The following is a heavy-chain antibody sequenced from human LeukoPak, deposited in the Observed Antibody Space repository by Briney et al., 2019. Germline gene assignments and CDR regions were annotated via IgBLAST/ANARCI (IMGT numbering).Heavy chain of an antibody. CDR1: GFTFSSYA. CDR3: ATGPHKQLWLVRYYMDI. V-gene: IGHV3-23*01. Sequence: PGGSLRLSCAASGFTFSSYAMSWVRQAPGKGLEWVSAISGSGGSTYYADSVKGRFTISRDNSKNTLYLQMNSLRAEDTAVYHCATGPHKQLWLVRYYMDIWGKGTTVTVSS. D-gene: IGHD5-18*01. J-gene: IGHJ6*03. CDR2: ISGSGGST.